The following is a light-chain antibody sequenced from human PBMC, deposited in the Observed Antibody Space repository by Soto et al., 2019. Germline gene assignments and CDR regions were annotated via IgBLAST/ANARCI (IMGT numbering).Light chain of an antibody. Sequence: QAVVTQEPSLTVSPGGTVTLTCGSSTGVVTSGHYPYWFQQKPGQAPRTLIYDASNKHSWTPGRFSGSLLGGKAALTLSGAQPEDEADYYCLLHHSGPVVFGGGTKVTVL. CDR2: DAS. V-gene: IGLV7-46*01. J-gene: IGLJ3*02. CDR3: LLHHSGPVV. CDR1: TGVVTSGHY.